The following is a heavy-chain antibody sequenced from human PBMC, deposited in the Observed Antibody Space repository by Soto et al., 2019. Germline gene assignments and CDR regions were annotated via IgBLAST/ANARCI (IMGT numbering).Heavy chain of an antibody. Sequence: SETLSLTCTVSGGSISSSNYFWGWIRPPPGKGLEWIGSNTYSSTTSYSSSLRSRLTMSVDTSKNQFSLRLSSVTASDTAMYYCASPSLCSFDFWGRGTLVTVSS. V-gene: IGHV4-39*01. D-gene: IGHD1-26*01. CDR1: GGSISSSNYF. CDR2: NTYSSTT. CDR3: ASPSLCSFDF. J-gene: IGHJ4*01.